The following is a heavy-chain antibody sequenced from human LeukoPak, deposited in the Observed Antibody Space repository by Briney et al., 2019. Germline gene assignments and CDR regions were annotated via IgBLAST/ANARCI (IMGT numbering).Heavy chain of an antibody. J-gene: IGHJ6*03. V-gene: IGHV3-73*01. CDR2: IRSKANSYAT. CDR1: GFTFSGSA. D-gene: IGHD3-9*01. Sequence: GGSLRLPCAASGFTFSGSAMHWVRQVSGKGLEWVGRIRSKANSYATAYAASVKGRFTISRDDSKNTAYLQMNSLKTEDTAVYYCTGNVLRYFDGPYYYYMDVWGKGTTVTVSS. CDR3: TGNVLRYFDGPYYYYMDV.